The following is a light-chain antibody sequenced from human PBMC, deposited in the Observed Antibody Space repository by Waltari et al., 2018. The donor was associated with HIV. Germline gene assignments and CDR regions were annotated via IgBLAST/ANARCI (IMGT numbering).Light chain of an antibody. Sequence: DIQMTQSPSSLSASVGDTVTITCRASQTINNYLNWYQQRPGKPPNLLSYGASSLQPGVPSRFSARASGANFTLTITSLQPEDFASYYCQQSFSAAITLGQGTRL. V-gene: IGKV1-39*01. CDR3: QQSFSAAIT. J-gene: IGKJ5*01. CDR1: QTINNY. CDR2: GAS.